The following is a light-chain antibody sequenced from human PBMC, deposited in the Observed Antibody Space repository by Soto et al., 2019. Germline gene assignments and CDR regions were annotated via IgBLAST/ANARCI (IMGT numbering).Light chain of an antibody. V-gene: IGKV3-11*01. Sequence: EIVLTQSPATLSLSPGERATHSCRASQSVSSYLAWYQQKPGQAPRLLIYDASNRATGIPARFSGSGSGTDFTLTISSLEPEDFAVYYCQQRSNWPTFGPGTKVDI. CDR1: QSVSSY. J-gene: IGKJ3*01. CDR2: DAS. CDR3: QQRSNWPT.